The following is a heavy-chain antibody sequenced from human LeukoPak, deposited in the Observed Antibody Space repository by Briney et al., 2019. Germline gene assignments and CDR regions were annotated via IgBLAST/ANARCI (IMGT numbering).Heavy chain of an antibody. V-gene: IGHV3-11*04. Sequence: GGSLRLSCAASGFTFSNHYMSWIRQAPGKGLVWVSYISSRSSNKYYADSVKGRFTISRDNAKNSLYLQMDSLRVEDAAVYYCAREGWDLNALDIWGQGTMVTVSP. D-gene: IGHD1-26*01. J-gene: IGHJ3*02. CDR2: ISSRSSNK. CDR1: GFTFSNHY. CDR3: AREGWDLNALDI.